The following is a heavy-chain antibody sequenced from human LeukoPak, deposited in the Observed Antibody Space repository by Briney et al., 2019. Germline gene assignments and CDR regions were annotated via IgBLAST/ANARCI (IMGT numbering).Heavy chain of an antibody. CDR2: INHSGST. CDR3: ARGPSDSYGMGV. CDR1: GGSFSGYY. J-gene: IGHJ6*02. Sequence: PSETLSLTCAVYGGSFSGYYWSWIRQPPGKGLEWIGEINHSGSTNYNPSLKSRVTISVDTSKKYLSLKLRSVTAADTAVYYCARGPSDSYGMGVWGQGTTVTVSS. V-gene: IGHV4-34*01.